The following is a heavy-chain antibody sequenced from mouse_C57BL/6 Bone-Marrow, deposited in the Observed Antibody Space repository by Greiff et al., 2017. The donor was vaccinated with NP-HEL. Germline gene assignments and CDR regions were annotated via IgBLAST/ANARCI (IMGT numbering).Heavy chain of an antibody. Sequence: VQLKESGGGLVKPGGSLKLSCAASGFTFSDYGMHWVRQAPEKGLEWVAYISSGSSTIYYADTVKGRFTISRDNAKNTLFLQMTSLRSEDTAMYYCGRRAYYSNYGRGLDYWGQGTTLTVSS. CDR3: GRRAYYSNYGRGLDY. D-gene: IGHD2-5*01. V-gene: IGHV5-17*01. CDR2: ISSGSSTI. CDR1: GFTFSDYG. J-gene: IGHJ2*01.